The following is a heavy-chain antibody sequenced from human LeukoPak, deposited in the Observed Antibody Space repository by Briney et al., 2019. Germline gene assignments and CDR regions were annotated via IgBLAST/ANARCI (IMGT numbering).Heavy chain of an antibody. V-gene: IGHV4-4*07. CDR2: IYAGRNT. J-gene: IGHJ4*02. Sequence: SETQSLTCTVSGGSITNYYWSWIRQPAGKGLEWIGRIYAGRNTDHNPSLKSRVTMSLDSSKNQFSLRLTSVTAADTAVYYCAREHKDYDGDGYYYGYWGQGTLVTVSS. CDR1: GGSITNYY. D-gene: IGHD2-21*02. CDR3: AREHKDYDGDGYYYGY.